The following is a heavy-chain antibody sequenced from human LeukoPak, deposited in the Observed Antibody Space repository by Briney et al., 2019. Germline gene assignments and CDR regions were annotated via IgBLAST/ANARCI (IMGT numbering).Heavy chain of an antibody. V-gene: IGHV3-23*01. D-gene: IGHD3-10*01. Sequence: GGSLRLFCAASGFTFSSYAMSWVRQAPGKGLEWVSAISGSGGSTYYADSVKGRFTISRDNSKNTLYLQMNSLRAEDTAVYYCAKRIWFGELLPDYWGQGTLVTVSS. CDR3: AKRIWFGELLPDY. J-gene: IGHJ4*02. CDR2: ISGSGGST. CDR1: GFTFSSYA.